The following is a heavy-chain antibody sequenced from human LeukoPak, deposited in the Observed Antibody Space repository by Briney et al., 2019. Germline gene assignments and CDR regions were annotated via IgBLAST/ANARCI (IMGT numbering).Heavy chain of an antibody. CDR1: GFTFSSYA. CDR2: ISYDGSNK. CDR3: ARELRGYSGYEGGRTDY. D-gene: IGHD5-12*01. V-gene: IGHV3-30-3*01. J-gene: IGHJ4*02. Sequence: PGGSLRLSCAASGFTFSSYAMHWVRQAPGKGLEWVAVISYDGSNKYYADSVKGRFTISRDNSKNTLYLQMSSLRAEDTAVYYCARELRGYSGYEGGRTDYWGQGTLVTVSS.